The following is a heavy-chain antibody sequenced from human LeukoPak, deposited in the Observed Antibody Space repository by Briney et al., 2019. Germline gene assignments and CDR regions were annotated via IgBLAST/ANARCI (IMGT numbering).Heavy chain of an antibody. CDR3: ARDIVVVPAAYSLGMDV. Sequence: ASVKVSCKASGGTFSSYAISWVRQAPGQGLEWMGIINPSGGSTSYAQKFQGRVTMTRDTSTSTVYMELSSLRSEDTAVYYCARDIVVVPAAYSLGMDVWGKGTTVTVSS. CDR1: GGTFSSYA. J-gene: IGHJ6*04. CDR2: INPSGGST. D-gene: IGHD2-2*01. V-gene: IGHV1-46*01.